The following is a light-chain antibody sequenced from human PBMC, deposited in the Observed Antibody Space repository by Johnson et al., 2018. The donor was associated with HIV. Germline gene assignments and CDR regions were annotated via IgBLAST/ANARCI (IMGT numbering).Light chain of an antibody. CDR3: GTWDSILSGGV. CDR1: SSNIGNNY. Sequence: QSVLTQPPSVSAAPGQKVTISCSGSSSNIGNNYVSWYQQLPGTAPKLLIYDNNKRPSGIPDRFSGSKSGTSATLGITGLQTGDEADYYCGTWDSILSGGVFATGIKVTVL. CDR2: DNN. V-gene: IGLV1-51*01. J-gene: IGLJ1*01.